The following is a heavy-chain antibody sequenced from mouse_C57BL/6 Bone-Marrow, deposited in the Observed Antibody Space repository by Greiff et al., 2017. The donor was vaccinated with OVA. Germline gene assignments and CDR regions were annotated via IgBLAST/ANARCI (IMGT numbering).Heavy chain of an antibody. D-gene: IGHD4-1*01. Sequence: EVMLVESGGGLVKPGGSLKLSCAASGFTFSDYGMHWVRQAPEKGLEWVAYISSGSSTIYYADTVKGRFTISRDNAKNTLFLQMTSLRSEDTAMYYCANWDGVPLDYWGQGTSVTVSS. CDR3: ANWDGVPLDY. CDR1: GFTFSDYG. V-gene: IGHV5-17*01. CDR2: ISSGSSTI. J-gene: IGHJ4*01.